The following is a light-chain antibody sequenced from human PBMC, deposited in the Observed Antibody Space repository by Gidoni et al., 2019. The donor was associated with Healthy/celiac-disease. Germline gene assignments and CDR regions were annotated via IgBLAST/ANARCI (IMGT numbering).Light chain of an antibody. CDR3: QQYDNSPSLT. Sequence: DIQMTQSPSSLSASVGDRITITCQASQDISNYLNWYQQKPGKAPKLLIYDASNLETGVPSRCSGSGSGTDFTFTISSLQPEDIATYYCQQYDNSPSLTFGGGTKVEIK. CDR1: QDISNY. V-gene: IGKV1-33*01. J-gene: IGKJ4*01. CDR2: DAS.